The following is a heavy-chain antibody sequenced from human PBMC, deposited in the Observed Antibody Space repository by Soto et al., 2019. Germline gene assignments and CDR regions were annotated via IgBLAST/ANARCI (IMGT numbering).Heavy chain of an antibody. V-gene: IGHV2-26*01. J-gene: IGHJ4*02. CDR2: IFSNDAK. D-gene: IGHD2-15*01. CDR1: GFSLSNDRMG. Sequence: QVTLKESGPVLVKPTETLTLTCTVSGFSLSNDRMGVSWIRQPPGKALEWLAHIFSNDAKSYSTSLKSGLTISKDTSKSQVVLTMTNVGPVDTATYYCARSVSGYTYGRRSYYFDYWGQGSLVTVSS. CDR3: ARSVSGYTYGRRSYYFDY.